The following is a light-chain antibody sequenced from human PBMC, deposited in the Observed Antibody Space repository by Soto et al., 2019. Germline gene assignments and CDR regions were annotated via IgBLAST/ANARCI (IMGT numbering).Light chain of an antibody. Sequence: QSALTQPASVSGSPGQSITISCTGTSSDVGGYNFVSWYQQHPGKAPKLMIYDVRNRPSGVSNRFSGSKSVNTASLTISGPQDEHEADYYCSSYTSISTYVFGTGTKVTVL. CDR2: DVR. J-gene: IGLJ1*01. CDR3: SSYTSISTYV. V-gene: IGLV2-14*01. CDR1: SSDVGGYNF.